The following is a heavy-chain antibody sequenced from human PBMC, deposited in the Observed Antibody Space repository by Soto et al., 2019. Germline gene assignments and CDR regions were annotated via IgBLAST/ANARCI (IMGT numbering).Heavy chain of an antibody. V-gene: IGHV4-61*01. CDR2: MYYSGST. J-gene: IGHJ6*02. Sequence: PSETLSLTCTVSGGSVSSGRNYWNWIRQPPGKGLEWIGYMYYSGSTNYNPSLKSRVTISVDTSKNQFSLKLTSVTAADTAVSYCARGSHCGGDCYSGYYYYYGMDVWGQGTTVTVSS. CDR3: ARGSHCGGDCYSGYYYYYGMDV. D-gene: IGHD2-21*02. CDR1: GGSVSSGRNY.